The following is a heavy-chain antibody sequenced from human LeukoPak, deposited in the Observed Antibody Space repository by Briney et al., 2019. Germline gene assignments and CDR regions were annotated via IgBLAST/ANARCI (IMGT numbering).Heavy chain of an antibody. CDR3: AADSRTVAGTQH. D-gene: IGHD6-19*01. J-gene: IGHJ1*01. CDR2: IVVGSGNT. CDR1: GFTFSSSV. Sequence: ASVKVSCKASGFTFSSSVMQWVRQARGQRLEWIGWIVVGSGNTNYAQKFQERVTITRDMSTTTAYMELRSLRSEDTAIYYCAADSRTVAGTQHWGQGTLVTVSS. V-gene: IGHV1-58*02.